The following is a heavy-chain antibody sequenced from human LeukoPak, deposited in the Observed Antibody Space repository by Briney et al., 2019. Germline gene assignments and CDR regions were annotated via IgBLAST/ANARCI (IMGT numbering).Heavy chain of an antibody. V-gene: IGHV3-53*05. CDR2: IYSGGST. J-gene: IGHJ4*02. D-gene: IGHD3-9*01. Sequence: GGSLRLSCAASGFTISSNYMSWVRQAPGKGLEWVSVIYSGGSTYYADSVKGRFTISRDNSKSTLYLQMDTLRAEDSAVYYCAKVYFDILTGYYRGPNFDYWGQGTLVTVSS. CDR1: GFTISSNY. CDR3: AKVYFDILTGYYRGPNFDY.